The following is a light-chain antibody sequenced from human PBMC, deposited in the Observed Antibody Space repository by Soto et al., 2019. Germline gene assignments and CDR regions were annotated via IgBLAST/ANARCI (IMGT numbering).Light chain of an antibody. Sequence: IVMTQSPATLSVSPGERATPSCRASQGVGTKLAWYQQRPGQGPRLLIYDASSRATGIPARFSGSGSGTEFTLIISSLQSEDFAVYYCQHYYNWPPISFGGGTKVEIK. V-gene: IGKV3-15*01. CDR3: QHYYNWPPIS. CDR2: DAS. CDR1: QGVGTK. J-gene: IGKJ4*01.